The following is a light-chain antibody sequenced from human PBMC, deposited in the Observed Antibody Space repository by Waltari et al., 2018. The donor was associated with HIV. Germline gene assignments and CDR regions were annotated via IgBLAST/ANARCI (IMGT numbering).Light chain of an antibody. J-gene: IGKJ4*01. CDR1: QSVSSY. V-gene: IGKV3-15*01. CDR3: QQYNKWPRGT. Sequence: VMTHSPATLSASPGQRATLSCRASQSVSSYLAWYQQKPGQAPRLLIYGASTRATGIPARFSGSEYGTEFTLTISSLQSEDFAVYYCQQYNKWPRGTFGGGTKVEVK. CDR2: GAS.